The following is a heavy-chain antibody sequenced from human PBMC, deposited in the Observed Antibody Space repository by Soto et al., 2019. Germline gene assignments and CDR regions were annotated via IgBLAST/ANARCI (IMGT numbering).Heavy chain of an antibody. J-gene: IGHJ4*02. D-gene: IGHD1-26*01. CDR3: TREDILGARSFDY. Sequence: RRLSCAASGFTFSSYSVNWVGQAPGKGLEWISYISSGSKTIYYADSVKGRFTVSRDNAKNSQYLQMNSLRDEDTAVYYCTREDILGARSFDYWGQGTLVTVSS. CDR2: ISSGSKTI. V-gene: IGHV3-48*02. CDR1: GFTFSSYS.